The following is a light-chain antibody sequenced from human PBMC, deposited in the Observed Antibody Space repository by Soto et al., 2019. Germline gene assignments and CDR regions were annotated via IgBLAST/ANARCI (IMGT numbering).Light chain of an antibody. J-gene: IGKJ5*01. CDR1: QDISDS. CDR3: QQCAKLPPT. V-gene: IGKV1-33*01. CDR2: DAS. Sequence: DIQMTQSPSSLSASLGARVTITCQASQDISDSLSWYQHKPGKAPKLLIYDASTLETGVPSRFSGSGSGTHFTFAISSLQPEDIATYYCQQCAKLPPTFGQGTRLEIK.